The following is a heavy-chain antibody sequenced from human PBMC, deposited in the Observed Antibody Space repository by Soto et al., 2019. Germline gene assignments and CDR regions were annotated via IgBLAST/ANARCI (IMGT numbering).Heavy chain of an antibody. CDR3: ARPSGYYDTSGYYGTFYYYGMDV. CDR2: ISSSSSTI. D-gene: IGHD3-22*01. V-gene: IGHV3-48*02. Sequence: GRPLRHSYTASECTCGSYDRSCVRQAPGKGLGWISYISSSSSTIYYADSVKGRFTISRDNAENSLYLQMNSLRDEDTAVYYCARPSGYYDTSGYYGTFYYYGMDVWGQGTTVTVSS. CDR1: ECTCGSYD. J-gene: IGHJ6*02.